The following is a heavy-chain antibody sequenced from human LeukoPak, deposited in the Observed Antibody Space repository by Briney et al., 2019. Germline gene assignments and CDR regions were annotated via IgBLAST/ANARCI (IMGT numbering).Heavy chain of an antibody. J-gene: IGHJ4*02. Sequence: SETLSLTCAVYGGSFSGYYWSWIRQPPGKGLEWIGEINHSGSTNYNLSLKSRVTISVDTSKNQFSLKLSSVTVADTAVYYCASNYYGSGSLDYWGQGNLVTVSS. CDR1: GGSFSGYY. CDR2: INHSGST. CDR3: ASNYYGSGSLDY. V-gene: IGHV4-34*01. D-gene: IGHD3-10*01.